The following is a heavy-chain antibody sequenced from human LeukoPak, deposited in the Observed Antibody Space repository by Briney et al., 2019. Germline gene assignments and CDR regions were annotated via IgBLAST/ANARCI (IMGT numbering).Heavy chain of an antibody. CDR3: AKDLSANSGSYYVFDY. D-gene: IGHD1-26*01. J-gene: IGHJ4*02. Sequence: GGSLRLSCAASGFTFSSYAMSWVRQAPGKGLEWVSAISGSGGSTYYADSVKGRFTISRDNSKNTLYLQMNSLRAEDTAVYYCAKDLSANSGSYYVFDYWGQGTLVTVSS. CDR1: GFTFSSYA. CDR2: ISGSGGST. V-gene: IGHV3-23*01.